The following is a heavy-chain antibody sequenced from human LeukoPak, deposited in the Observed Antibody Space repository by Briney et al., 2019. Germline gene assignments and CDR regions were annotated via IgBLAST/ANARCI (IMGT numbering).Heavy chain of an antibody. CDR1: GGSVRSYW. CDR2: IYSTGST. Sequence: PPETLSLTCDVSGGSVRSYWWGWVRQPAGKGLEWLGRIYSTGSTRFNPSLKSRLTLSIDTSTNQFSLTLTSVTAADTAVYFCARQGYTVSYYFLDYWSQGTLVTVSS. J-gene: IGHJ4*02. V-gene: IGHV4-4*07. CDR3: ARQGYTVSYYFLDY. D-gene: IGHD1-26*01.